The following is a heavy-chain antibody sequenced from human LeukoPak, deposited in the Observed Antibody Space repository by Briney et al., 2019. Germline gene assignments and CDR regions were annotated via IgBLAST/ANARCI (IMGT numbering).Heavy chain of an antibody. CDR2: IYSGGST. V-gene: IGHV3-53*01. CDR1: GFTVSSNY. D-gene: IGHD3-22*01. CDR3: AREGYYYDSSGYCSEAFDI. Sequence: PGGSLRLSCAASGFTVSSNYMSWVRQAPGKGLEWVSVIYSGGSTYYADSVKGRFTISRDNSKNTLYLQMNSLRAEDTAVYYCAREGYYYDSSGYCSEAFDIWGQGTMVTVSS. J-gene: IGHJ3*02.